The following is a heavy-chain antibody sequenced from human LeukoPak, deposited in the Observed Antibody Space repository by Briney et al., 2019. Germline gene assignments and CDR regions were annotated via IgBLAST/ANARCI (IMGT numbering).Heavy chain of an antibody. D-gene: IGHD6-13*01. Sequence: PSETLSLTCTVSGGSISSSSYYWGWIRQPPGKGLEWIGSIYHSGSTYYNPSLKSRVTISVDTSKNQFSLKLSSVTAADTAVYYCARGDSTLDYWGQGTLVTVSS. J-gene: IGHJ4*02. CDR1: GGSISSSSYY. CDR2: IYHSGST. CDR3: ARGDSTLDY. V-gene: IGHV4-39*07.